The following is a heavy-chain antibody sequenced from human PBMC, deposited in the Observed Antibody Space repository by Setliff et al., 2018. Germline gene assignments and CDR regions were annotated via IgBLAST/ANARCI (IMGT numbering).Heavy chain of an antibody. Sequence: QPGGSLRLSCAASGFTFSTYAMHWVRQAPGKGLEWVAVTSYDGINKYHADSVKGRFAISRDNSKNTLYLQMNTLRTEDTAVYYCARDPPGPNYNFWSGYPDYWGQGTLVSVSS. CDR2: TSYDGINK. CDR1: GFTFSTYA. D-gene: IGHD3-3*01. V-gene: IGHV3-30*01. J-gene: IGHJ4*02. CDR3: ARDPPGPNYNFWSGYPDY.